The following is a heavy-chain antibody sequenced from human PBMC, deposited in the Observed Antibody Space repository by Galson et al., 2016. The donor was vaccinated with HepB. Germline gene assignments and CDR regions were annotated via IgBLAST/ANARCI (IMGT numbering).Heavy chain of an antibody. J-gene: IGHJ4*02. D-gene: IGHD6-19*01. CDR1: GFTFSNYW. V-gene: IGHV3-7*01. CDR2: IKRDGSEK. Sequence: SLRFSCAASGFTFSNYWMSWVRQPPGKGLGWVGNIKRDGSEKYYVDSVKGRFTISRDNAKNLLYPQMNSLRAEDTAVYYCARDGSGWLFDSWGQGTLVTVSS. CDR3: ARDGSGWLFDS.